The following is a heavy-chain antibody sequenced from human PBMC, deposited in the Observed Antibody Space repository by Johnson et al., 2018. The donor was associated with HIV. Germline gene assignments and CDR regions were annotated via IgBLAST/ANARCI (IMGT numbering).Heavy chain of an antibody. J-gene: IGHJ3*02. V-gene: IGHV3-53*01. Sequence: VQLVESGGGLIQPGGSLRLSCAASDFTVSGNYMSWVRQAPGKGLEWVSLIHSGGSKYYADSVTGRFTISRDNAKNTLYLQMHNLRAEDTAVYYCARVGAITIFGVVIIDDAFDIWGQGTMVTVSS. D-gene: IGHD3-3*01. CDR2: IHSGGSK. CDR3: ARVGAITIFGVVIIDDAFDI. CDR1: DFTVSGNY.